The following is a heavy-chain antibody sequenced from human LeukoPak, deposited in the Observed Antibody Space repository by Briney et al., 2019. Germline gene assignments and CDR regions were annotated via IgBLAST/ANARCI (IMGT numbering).Heavy chain of an antibody. J-gene: IGHJ4*02. V-gene: IGHV3-21*01. D-gene: IGHD4-11*01. CDR2: ISSSSSYI. Sequence: GGSLILSCAASGFTFSSYSMNWVRQAPGKGLEWVSSISSSSSYIYYADSVKGRFTISRDNAKNSLYLQMNSLRDEDTAVYYCARDRGYSNYYDYWGQGTLVTVSS. CDR1: GFTFSSYS. CDR3: ARDRGYSNYYDY.